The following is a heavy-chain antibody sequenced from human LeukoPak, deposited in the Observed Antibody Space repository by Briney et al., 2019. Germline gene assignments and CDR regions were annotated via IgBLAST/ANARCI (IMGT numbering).Heavy chain of an antibody. CDR3: ARGGGHTIFGVVNLQPLGY. Sequence: GGPLRLSCAASGFTFSSYAMHWVRQAPGKGLEWVAVISYDGSNKYYADSVKGRFTISRDNSKNTLYLQMNSLRAEDTAVYYCARGGGHTIFGVVNLQPLGYWGQGTLVTVSS. CDR1: GFTFSSYA. V-gene: IGHV3-30-3*01. J-gene: IGHJ4*02. D-gene: IGHD3-3*01. CDR2: ISYDGSNK.